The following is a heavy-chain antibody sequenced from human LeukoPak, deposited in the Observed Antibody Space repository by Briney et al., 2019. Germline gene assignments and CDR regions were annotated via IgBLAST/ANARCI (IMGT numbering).Heavy chain of an antibody. D-gene: IGHD3-22*01. V-gene: IGHV7-4-1*02. CDR3: ARAYYYDSSGYYIYYMDV. Sequence: GASVKVSCTPSGYSFNSQGMKWVRQAPGEGLEWMGWINTHSGNPTYAQRSSGRFVFSLDTSVSTASLQISSLQAEDTAVYYCARAYYYDSSGYYIYYMDVWGKGTTVTVSS. J-gene: IGHJ6*03. CDR1: GYSFNSQG. CDR2: INTHSGNP.